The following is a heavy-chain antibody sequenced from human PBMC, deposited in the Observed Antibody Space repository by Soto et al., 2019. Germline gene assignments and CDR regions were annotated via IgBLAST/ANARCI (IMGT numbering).Heavy chain of an antibody. CDR1: GFTFSSYA. V-gene: IGHV3-23*01. Sequence: PGGSLRLSCAASGFTFSSYAMNWVRQAPGKGLEWVSGISGSGGSTYYADSVKGRFTISRDNSKNTLYLQMNSLRAEDTAVYYCSGAESPDTAYFSLYWGQGTPVTVSS. D-gene: IGHD1-26*01. CDR3: SGAESPDTAYFSLY. CDR2: ISGSGGST. J-gene: IGHJ4*02.